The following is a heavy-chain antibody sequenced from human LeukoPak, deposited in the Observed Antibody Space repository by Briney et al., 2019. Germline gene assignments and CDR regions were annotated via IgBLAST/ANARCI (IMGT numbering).Heavy chain of an antibody. CDR1: GFTFSIYS. Sequence: GGSLRLSCAASGFTFSIYSMNWVRQAPGKGLEWVSYMTSDTRTIHYADSVKGRFTISRDNAKNSLYLQMNSLRDEDTAVYYCARSVEGNFDYWGQGTLVAVSS. J-gene: IGHJ4*02. CDR3: ARSVEGNFDY. V-gene: IGHV3-48*02. CDR2: MTSDTRTI.